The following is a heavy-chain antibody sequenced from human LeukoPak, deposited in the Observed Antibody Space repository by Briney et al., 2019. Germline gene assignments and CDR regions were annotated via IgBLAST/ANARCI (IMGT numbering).Heavy chain of an antibody. CDR2: ITTYNGDK. D-gene: IGHD2-8*01. V-gene: IGHV1-18*01. J-gene: IGHJ4*01. CDR1: GYTLSEYG. CDR3: ARDCSNGVCFPRDY. Sequence: ASVKVSYTASGYTLSEYGISWVRRAPGQGLEWVGWITTYNGDKKYSQKFQGRVTMTTDTSTSTYYMELRSLRSDDTAVYYCARDCSNGVCFPRDYWGHGTPVTVST.